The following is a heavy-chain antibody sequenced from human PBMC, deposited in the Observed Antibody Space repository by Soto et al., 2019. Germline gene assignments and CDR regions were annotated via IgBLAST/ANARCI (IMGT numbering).Heavy chain of an antibody. CDR2: IYYTGSS. V-gene: IGHV4-59*02. CDR3: ARVAGVVRGVIREWYFDL. CDR1: GGSVSSNY. Sequence: QVQLQESGPGLVKPSETLSLTCTVSGGSVSSNYWSWIRQSPGKGLEWIGYIYYTGSSDYNPSLKSRVTMSVDTSKNHFSLKLTSVTAADTAVYYCARVAGVVRGVIREWYFDLWGRGTLVTVSS. D-gene: IGHD3-10*01. J-gene: IGHJ2*01.